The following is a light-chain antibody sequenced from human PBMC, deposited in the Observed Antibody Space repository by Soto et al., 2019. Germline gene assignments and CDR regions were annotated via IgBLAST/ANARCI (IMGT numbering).Light chain of an antibody. Sequence: DIQMTQSPSTLSGSVGYRVTITCRASQTISSWLAWYQQKPGEAPRLLIYQASSLETEVPSRFSGSGSGTEFTLTISSLQPDDFATYFCQQYNFYPWTFGQGTKVDIK. CDR1: QTISSW. CDR2: QAS. J-gene: IGKJ1*01. V-gene: IGKV1-5*03. CDR3: QQYNFYPWT.